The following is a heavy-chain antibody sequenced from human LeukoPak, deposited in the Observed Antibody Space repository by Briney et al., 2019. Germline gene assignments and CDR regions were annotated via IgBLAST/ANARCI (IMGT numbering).Heavy chain of an antibody. Sequence: GGSLRLSCAASGFTFSSYGMHWVRQAPGKGLEWVAVIWYDGSNKYYADSVKGRFTISRDNSKNTLYLQMNSLRAEDTAVYYRASGAAMERSAFDYWGQGTLVTVSS. CDR2: IWYDGSNK. CDR3: ASGAAMERSAFDY. J-gene: IGHJ4*02. V-gene: IGHV3-33*01. D-gene: IGHD5-18*01. CDR1: GFTFSSYG.